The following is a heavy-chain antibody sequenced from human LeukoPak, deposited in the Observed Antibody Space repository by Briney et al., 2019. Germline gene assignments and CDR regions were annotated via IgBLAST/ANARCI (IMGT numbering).Heavy chain of an antibody. J-gene: IGHJ4*02. CDR3: AKDWRLYYYFDY. Sequence: GGSLRLSCAASGFTFSSYAMSWVRQAPGKGLEWVSDISGSGGSTYYADSVKGRFTISRDNSKNTLYLQMNSLRAEDTAVYYCAKDWRLYYYFDYWGQGTLVTVSS. D-gene: IGHD2-2*02. V-gene: IGHV3-23*01. CDR2: ISGSGGST. CDR1: GFTFSSYA.